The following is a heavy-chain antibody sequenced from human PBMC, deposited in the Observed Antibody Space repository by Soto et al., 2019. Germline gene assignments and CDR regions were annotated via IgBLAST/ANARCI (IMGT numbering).Heavy chain of an antibody. J-gene: IGHJ2*01. Sequence: QVQLVESGGGVVQPGRSLRLSCAASGFTFSSYAMHWVRQAPGKGLEWVAVISYDGSNKYYADSVKGRFTISRDNYKNTLYLQMNRLRLEDTAVYYCARPLWRDDYNWGYFDLWGRGTLVTFSS. D-gene: IGHD4-4*01. CDR1: GFTFSSYA. CDR2: ISYDGSNK. V-gene: IGHV3-30-3*01. CDR3: ARPLWRDDYNWGYFDL.